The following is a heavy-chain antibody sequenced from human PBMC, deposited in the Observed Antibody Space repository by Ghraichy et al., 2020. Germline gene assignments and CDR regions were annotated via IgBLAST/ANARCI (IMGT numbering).Heavy chain of an antibody. D-gene: IGHD5-18*01. J-gene: IGHJ4*02. Sequence: SVKVSCKASGGTFSSYAINWVRQAPGQGLEWMGRIIPILGIANYAQKFQGRVTITADKSTSTAYMELSSLRSEDTAVYYCASCPLIDTAMVTFDYWGQGTLVTVSS. CDR2: IIPILGIA. V-gene: IGHV1-69*04. CDR3: ASCPLIDTAMVTFDY. CDR1: GGTFSSYA.